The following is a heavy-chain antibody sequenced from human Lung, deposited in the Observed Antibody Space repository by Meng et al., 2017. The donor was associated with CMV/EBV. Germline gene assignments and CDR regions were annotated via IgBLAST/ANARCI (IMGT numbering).Heavy chain of an antibody. Sequence: ESLKISCAASGFTFSYFWMSWVRQAPGKGLEWVANIKQDGSEKYYVDSVEGRFTISRDNAKNSLYLQMNSLRTEDTAVYYCARDRGAFDIWGQGTVVTFSS. CDR2: IKQDGSEK. V-gene: IGHV3-7*01. D-gene: IGHD3-10*01. CDR3: ARDRGAFDI. J-gene: IGHJ3*02. CDR1: GFTFSYFW.